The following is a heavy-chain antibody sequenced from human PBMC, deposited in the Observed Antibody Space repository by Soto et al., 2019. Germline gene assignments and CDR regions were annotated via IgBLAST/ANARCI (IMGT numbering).Heavy chain of an antibody. Sequence: GASVKVSCKVPGYTLTELSMHWVRQAPGKGLEWMGGFDPEDGETIYAQKFQGRVTMTEDTSTDTAYMELSSLRSEDTAVYYCATDQRRRYYYGMDVWGQGTTVTVSS. CDR1: GYTLTELS. V-gene: IGHV1-24*01. CDR2: FDPEDGET. CDR3: ATDQRRRYYYGMDV. J-gene: IGHJ6*02.